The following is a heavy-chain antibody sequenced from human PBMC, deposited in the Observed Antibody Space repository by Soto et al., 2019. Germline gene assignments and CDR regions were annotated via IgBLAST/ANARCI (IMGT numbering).Heavy chain of an antibody. V-gene: IGHV3-33*08. CDR1: GFTFSSYG. CDR3: ARDGDVNTGFGKDY. D-gene: IGHD3-16*01. CDR2: IWHDGGNK. Sequence: VQLLESGGGSVQRGGSLRLSCAASGFTFSSYGMHWVRQAPGKGLEWVAFIWHDGGNKFYAESVKGRFTISRDNSKNTLYLQMTSLSAEDTAMYYCARDGDVNTGFGKDYWGQGTLVTVSS. J-gene: IGHJ4*02.